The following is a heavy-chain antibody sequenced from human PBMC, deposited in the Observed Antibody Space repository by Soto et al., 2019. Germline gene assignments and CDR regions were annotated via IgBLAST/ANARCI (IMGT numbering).Heavy chain of an antibody. Sequence: SETLSLTCAVSGGSISSGGYSWSWIRQPPGKGLEWIGYIYHSGSTYYNPSLKSRVTISVDRSTNQFSRKLSSVTAADTAVYYCASGSPSSGGYYFDYWGQGTLVTVSS. D-gene: IGHD3-10*01. V-gene: IGHV4-30-2*01. J-gene: IGHJ4*02. CDR2: IYHSGST. CDR3: ASGSPSSGGYYFDY. CDR1: GGSISSGGYS.